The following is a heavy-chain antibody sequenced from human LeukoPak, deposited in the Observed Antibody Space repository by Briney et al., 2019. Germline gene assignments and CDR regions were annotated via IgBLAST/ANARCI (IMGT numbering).Heavy chain of an antibody. CDR2: IKQDGSEK. V-gene: IGHV3-7*01. D-gene: IGHD3-10*01. CDR3: ARTTLPKYYYGSGTAYFDY. Sequence: GGALRLSCEASGFTFSSYWMSWVRQAPRKGLEWVANIKQDGSEKYYVDSAKSRFTISRDNAKNSLYLQMNSLRAEDTAVYYCARTTLPKYYYGSGTAYFDYWGQGTLVTVSS. J-gene: IGHJ4*02. CDR1: GFTFSSYW.